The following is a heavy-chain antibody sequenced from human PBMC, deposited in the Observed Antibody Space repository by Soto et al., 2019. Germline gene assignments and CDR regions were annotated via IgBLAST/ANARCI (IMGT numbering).Heavy chain of an antibody. CDR2: ISSSSSYI. CDR1: GFTFSSYS. CDR3: ASIGYCSGCSCLPFYY. Sequence: GGSLRLSCAASGFTFSSYSMNWVRQAPGKGLEWVSSISSSSSYIYYADSVKGRFTISRDNPKNSLYLQMNSLRAEDTALYYWASIGYCSGCSCLPFYYWGQGTLVTVSS. D-gene: IGHD2-15*01. V-gene: IGHV3-21*01. J-gene: IGHJ4*02.